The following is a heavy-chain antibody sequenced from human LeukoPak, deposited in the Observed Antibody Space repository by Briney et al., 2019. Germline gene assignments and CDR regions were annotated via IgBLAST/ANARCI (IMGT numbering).Heavy chain of an antibody. J-gene: IGHJ4*02. CDR1: GFTFSNYN. CDR3: ASGYCSGGSCSDFDY. CDR2: ISSSSGTI. V-gene: IGHV3-48*01. Sequence: GGSLRLSCAASGFTFSNYNMNWVRQAPGKGLEWVSYISSSSGTIFYADSVKGRFTISRDNSKNTLYLQMNSLRAEDTAVYYCASGYCSGGSCSDFDYWGQGTLVTVSS. D-gene: IGHD2-15*01.